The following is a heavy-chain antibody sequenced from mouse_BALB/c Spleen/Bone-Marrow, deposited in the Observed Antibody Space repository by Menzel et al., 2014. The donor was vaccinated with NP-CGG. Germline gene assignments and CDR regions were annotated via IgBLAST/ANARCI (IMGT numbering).Heavy chain of an antibody. V-gene: IGHV1-54*01. J-gene: IGHJ4*01. D-gene: IGHD4-1*01. CDR1: GYAFTNYW. CDR3: ARELGRRAMDY. Sequence: VQLQQSGAELVRPGTSVQVSCKASGYAFTNYWIEWIKQRPGQGLEWIGVINPGSGGANYNEKFKGKATLTADKSSSTAYMQFSSLTSDDSAVYFCARELGRRAMDYWGQGTSVTVSS. CDR2: INPGSGGA.